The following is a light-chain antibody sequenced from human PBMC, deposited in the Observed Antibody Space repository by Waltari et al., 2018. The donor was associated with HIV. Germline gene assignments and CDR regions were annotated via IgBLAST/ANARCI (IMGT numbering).Light chain of an antibody. J-gene: IGLJ1*01. CDR2: EVK. CDR1: SRDIGPYTY. Sequence: QPALTPPPSASGSPGQSVTISCTGTSRDIGPYTYVPWYQQHPGRAPNLLIYEVKKRPSGVPDRFSGSKSANTASLTVSGLQVADEADYYCSSYAGNNNYVFGTGTRVTVL. V-gene: IGLV2-8*01. CDR3: SSYAGNNNYV.